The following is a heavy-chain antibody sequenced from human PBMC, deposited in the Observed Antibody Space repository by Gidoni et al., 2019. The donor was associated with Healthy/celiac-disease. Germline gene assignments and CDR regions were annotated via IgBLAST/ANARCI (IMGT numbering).Heavy chain of an antibody. CDR2: SYYSGST. CDR3: ARVVRIAAAGSYNWFDP. Sequence: QVQLQESGPGLVKPSETLSLTCTVSGGSISRYYWIWLRQPPGKGLEWIGYSYYSGSTNYNPSLKSRVTISVDTSKNQFSLKLSSVTAADTAVYYCARVVRIAAAGSYNWFDPWGQGTLVTVSS. CDR1: GGSISRYY. J-gene: IGHJ5*02. D-gene: IGHD6-13*01. V-gene: IGHV4-59*01.